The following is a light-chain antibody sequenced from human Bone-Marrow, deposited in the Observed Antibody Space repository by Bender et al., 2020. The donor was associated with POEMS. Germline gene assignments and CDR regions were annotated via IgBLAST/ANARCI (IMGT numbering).Light chain of an antibody. CDR2: EVN. V-gene: IGLV2-23*02. Sequence: QSALTQPASVSGSLGQSITISCTGTSNDVGDYNYVSWYQQHPGKAPKVMIYEVNKRPSGVSNRFSGSKSGNTASLTISGLRAEDEADYYCCSYAGRGTMIFGGGTRLTVL. CDR3: CSYAGRGTMI. J-gene: IGLJ2*01. CDR1: SNDVGDYNY.